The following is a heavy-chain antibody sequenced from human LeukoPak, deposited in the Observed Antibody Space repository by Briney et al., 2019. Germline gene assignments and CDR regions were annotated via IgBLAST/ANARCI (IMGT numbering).Heavy chain of an antibody. V-gene: IGHV4-4*07. CDR2: IYTSGST. Sequence: KSSETLSLTCTVSGGSISIYYWNWIRQPAGKGLEWIGRIYTSGSTNYNPSLKSRVTISVDTSKNQFSLKLSSVTAADTAVYYCARVILTAYHHDAFDIWGQGTMVTVSS. CDR1: GGSISIYY. J-gene: IGHJ3*02. CDR3: ARVILTAYHHDAFDI. D-gene: IGHD3-9*01.